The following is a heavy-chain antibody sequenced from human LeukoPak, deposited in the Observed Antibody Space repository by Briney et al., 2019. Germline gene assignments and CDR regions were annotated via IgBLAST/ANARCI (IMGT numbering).Heavy chain of an antibody. Sequence: PSGTLSLTCAVSGGSISSSNWWSWGRQPPGKGREWIGEIYHSGSTNYNPSLKSRVTISVDKPKNQFSLKLSSVTAADTAVCYCARLEGVATIDPWGQGTLVTVSS. D-gene: IGHD5-12*01. CDR3: ARLEGVATIDP. CDR2: IYHSGST. V-gene: IGHV4-4*02. J-gene: IGHJ5*02. CDR1: GGSISSSNW.